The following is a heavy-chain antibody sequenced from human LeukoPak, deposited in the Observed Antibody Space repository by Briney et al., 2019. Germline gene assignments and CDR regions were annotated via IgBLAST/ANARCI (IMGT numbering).Heavy chain of an antibody. D-gene: IGHD3-3*01. Sequence: PSETLSLTCTISGGSISGSSYYWAWLRQPPGKGPEWIGNIHFSGSTYYNPSLQSRVTMPVDTSRNQFSLKVNSVTAADTAVYYCARDQALYDFWSGYFSVWGKGTTVTVSS. V-gene: IGHV4-39*07. J-gene: IGHJ6*04. CDR2: IHFSGST. CDR1: GGSISGSSYY. CDR3: ARDQALYDFWSGYFSV.